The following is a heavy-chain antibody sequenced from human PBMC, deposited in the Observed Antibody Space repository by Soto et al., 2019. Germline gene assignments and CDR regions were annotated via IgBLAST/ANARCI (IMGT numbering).Heavy chain of an antibody. CDR1: GYTFSNYG. J-gene: IGHJ5*02. D-gene: IGHD2-2*01. CDR2: ISLYSDGT. CDR3: ARVVPGAEAWFGP. Sequence: SSVKVSCKTSGYTFSNYGITWVRQAPGQPLEWLGWISLYSDGTNYAQKFQGRVSMTTDTSTTTAYMELRSLRSDDTAVYYCARVVPGAEAWFGPWGQGTLVTVSS. V-gene: IGHV1-18*01.